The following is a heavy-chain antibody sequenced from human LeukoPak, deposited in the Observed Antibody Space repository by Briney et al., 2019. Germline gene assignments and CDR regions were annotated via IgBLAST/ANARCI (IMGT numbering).Heavy chain of an antibody. V-gene: IGHV4-34*01. CDR3: ARSTMVRGVRMGNWFDP. D-gene: IGHD3-10*01. J-gene: IGHJ5*02. Sequence: SEPLSLTCAVNGGSFSGYYWSWIRQPPGKGLEWIGEINHSGSTNYNPSLKSRVTISVDTSKNQFSLKLSSVTAADTAVYYCARSTMVRGVRMGNWFDPWGQGTLVTVSS. CDR1: GGSFSGYY. CDR2: INHSGST.